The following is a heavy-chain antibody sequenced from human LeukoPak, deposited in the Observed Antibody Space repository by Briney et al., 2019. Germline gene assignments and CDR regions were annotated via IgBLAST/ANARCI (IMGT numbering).Heavy chain of an antibody. CDR1: GYTFIIYY. Sequence: GAAVKVSCKASGYTFIIYYMHWVRQAPGQGLEWMGIINPSGGSTSYEQKFQGRVTMTRDTSTSTVYMELRSLRSEDTAVYYCARGPYGGNDFDYWGQGTLVTVSS. CDR3: ARGPYGGNDFDY. V-gene: IGHV1-46*01. CDR2: INPSGGST. D-gene: IGHD2-21*01. J-gene: IGHJ4*02.